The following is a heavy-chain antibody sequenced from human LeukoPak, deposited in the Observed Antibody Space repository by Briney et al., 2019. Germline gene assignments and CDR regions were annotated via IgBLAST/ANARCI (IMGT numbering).Heavy chain of an antibody. CDR1: GYAFTSYY. Sequence: ASVKVSCKASGYAFTSYYMHWVRQAPGQGLEWMGIINPSGGSTSYAQKFQGRVTMTRDMSTSTVYMELSSLRSEDTAVYYCAREVRITIFGVVITPARGNAFDIWGQGTMVTVSS. V-gene: IGHV1-46*01. J-gene: IGHJ3*02. CDR2: INPSGGST. CDR3: AREVRITIFGVVITPARGNAFDI. D-gene: IGHD3-3*01.